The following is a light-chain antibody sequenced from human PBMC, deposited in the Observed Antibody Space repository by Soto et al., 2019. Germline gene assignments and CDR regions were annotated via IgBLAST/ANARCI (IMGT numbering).Light chain of an antibody. Sequence: QSALTQPASVSGSPGQSITISCTGTSSDVGGYNYVSWYQQHPGKAPKLMIYDVSNRPSGVSDRFSGSKSGNTASLTISGLQDDDEADDYCSSYTSSSTTVVFGGGTKLTVL. CDR2: DVS. V-gene: IGLV2-14*01. CDR1: SSDVGGYNY. CDR3: SSYTSSSTTVV. J-gene: IGLJ2*01.